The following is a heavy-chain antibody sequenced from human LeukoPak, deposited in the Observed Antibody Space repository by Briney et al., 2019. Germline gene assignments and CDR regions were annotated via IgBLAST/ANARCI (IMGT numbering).Heavy chain of an antibody. CDR1: GSTFSSYE. CDR3: ARVSRYCSSTSCSYFDY. Sequence: GGSLRLSCAASGSTFSSYEMNWVRQAPGKGLEWVSYISSSGSTIYYADSVKGRFTISRDNAKNSLYLQMNSLRAEDTAVYYCARVSRYCSSTSCSYFDYWGQGTLVTVSS. D-gene: IGHD2-2*01. J-gene: IGHJ4*02. V-gene: IGHV3-48*03. CDR2: ISSSGSTI.